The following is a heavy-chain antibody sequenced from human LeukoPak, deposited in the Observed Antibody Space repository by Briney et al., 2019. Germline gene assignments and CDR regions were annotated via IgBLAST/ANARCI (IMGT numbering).Heavy chain of an antibody. V-gene: IGHV1-2*04. CDR3: ARGGGGYYYWFDP. Sequence: ASVKVSCKASGYTFTGYYMHWVRQAPGQGLEWMGWINPNSGGTNYAQKFQGWVTMTRDTSISTAYMELSRLRSDDTAVYYCARGGGGYYYWFDPWGQGNLVTVSS. CDR2: INPNSGGT. J-gene: IGHJ5*02. CDR1: GYTFTGYY. D-gene: IGHD3-22*01.